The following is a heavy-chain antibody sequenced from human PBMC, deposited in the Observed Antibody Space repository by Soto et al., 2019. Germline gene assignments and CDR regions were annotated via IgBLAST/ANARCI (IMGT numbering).Heavy chain of an antibody. CDR2: IVPIFGTT. CDR3: ARVEAVAGLYNYHGLDV. J-gene: IGHJ6*02. D-gene: IGHD6-19*01. V-gene: IGHV1-69*12. CDR1: GGTFSNYA. Sequence: QVQLVQSGAEVKKPGSSVKVSCKVSGGTFSNYAIDWVRLAPGHGLEWMGGIVPIFGTTYYTQKFQGRATIIADDSPTTAYLEMSSLRSEDTAIYDCARVEAVAGLYNYHGLDVWGQGNAVTVAS.